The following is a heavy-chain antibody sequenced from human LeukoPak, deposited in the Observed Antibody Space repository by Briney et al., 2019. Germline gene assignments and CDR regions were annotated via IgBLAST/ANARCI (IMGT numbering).Heavy chain of an antibody. CDR3: AIGHLRLGELDLDP. CDR2: MNPNSGNT. V-gene: IGHV1-8*03. Sequence: GASVKVSCKASGYTFTSYDINWVRQATGQGLEWMGWMNPNSGNTGYAQKFQGRVTITRNTSISTAYMELSSLRSEDTAVYYCAIGHLRLGELDLDPWGQGTLVTVSS. D-gene: IGHD3-16*01. CDR1: GYTFTSYD. J-gene: IGHJ5*02.